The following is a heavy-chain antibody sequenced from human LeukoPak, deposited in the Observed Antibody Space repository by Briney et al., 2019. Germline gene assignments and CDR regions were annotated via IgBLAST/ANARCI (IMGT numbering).Heavy chain of an antibody. Sequence: ASVKVSCKASGYLFTNFYIHWVRQAPGQGLEWIGLITPSGGSTSYAQKFHDRVTMTRDTSTTTVYREFSSLRSEDTAAYYCARAGRVYSNSGMYYFDYWGQGSLVTVSS. V-gene: IGHV1-46*01. CDR2: ITPSGGST. CDR3: ARAGRVYSNSGMYYFDY. D-gene: IGHD4-11*01. J-gene: IGHJ4*02. CDR1: GYLFTNFY.